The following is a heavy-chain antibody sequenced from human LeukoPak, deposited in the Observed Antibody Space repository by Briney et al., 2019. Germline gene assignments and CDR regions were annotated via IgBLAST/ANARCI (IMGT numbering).Heavy chain of an antibody. CDR2: IIPILGIA. CDR3: ATQGTGGPLDY. V-gene: IGHV1-69*04. D-gene: IGHD1-1*01. J-gene: IGHJ4*02. CDR1: GGTFSSYA. Sequence: SVKVSCKASGGTFSSYAISWVRQAPGQGLEWMGRIIPILGIANYAQKFQGRVTITADKSRSTAYMELSSLRSEDTAVYYCATQGTGGPLDYWGQGTLVTVSS.